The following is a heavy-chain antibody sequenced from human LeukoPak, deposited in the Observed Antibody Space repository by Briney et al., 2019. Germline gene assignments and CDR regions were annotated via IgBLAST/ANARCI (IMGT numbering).Heavy chain of an antibody. CDR2: IYYSGST. Sequence: KPSETLSLTCTVSGGSISSSSYYWGWTRQPPGKGLEWIGSIYYSGSTYYNPSLKSRVTISVDTSKNQFSLKLSSATAADTAVYYCARRRIATHSDWFDPWGQGTLVTVSS. CDR1: GGSISSSSYY. CDR3: ARRRIATHSDWFDP. D-gene: IGHD6-13*01. J-gene: IGHJ5*02. V-gene: IGHV4-39*01.